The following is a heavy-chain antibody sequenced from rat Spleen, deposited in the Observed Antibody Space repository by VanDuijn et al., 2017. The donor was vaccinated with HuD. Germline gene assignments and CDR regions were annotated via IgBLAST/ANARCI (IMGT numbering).Heavy chain of an antibody. CDR2: MRYDGNT. Sequence: QVQLKESGPGLVQPSQTLSLTCTVSGFSLTGNNVYWVRQPPGKGLEWMGRMRYDGNTYYNSALKSRLSISRDTSKNQVFLKLNSLQTDDTAIYYCTRSNWEFPYWNFDFWGPGTMVTVSS. CDR1: GFSLTGNN. V-gene: IGHV2S30*01. D-gene: IGHD5-1*01. CDR3: TRSNWEFPYWNFDF. J-gene: IGHJ1*01.